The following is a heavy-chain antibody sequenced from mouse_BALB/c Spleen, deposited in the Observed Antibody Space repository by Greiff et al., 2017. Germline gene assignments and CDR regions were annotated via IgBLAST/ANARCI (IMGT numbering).Heavy chain of an antibody. V-gene: IGHV6-6*02. CDR2: IRLKSNNYAT. CDR1: GFTFSNYW. CDR3: TRIYYYGSSSFAY. Sequence: EVKLVESGGGLVQPGGSMKLSCVASGFTFSNYWMNWVRQSPEKGLEWVAEIRLKSNNYATHYAESVKGRFTISRDDSKSSVYLQMNNLRAEDTGIYYCTRIYYYGSSSFAYWGQGTLVTVSA. J-gene: IGHJ3*01. D-gene: IGHD1-1*01.